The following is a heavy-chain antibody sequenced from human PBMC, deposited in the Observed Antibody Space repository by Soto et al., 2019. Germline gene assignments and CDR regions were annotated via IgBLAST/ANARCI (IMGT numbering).Heavy chain of an antibody. CDR1: GYTFTSYD. J-gene: IGHJ3*02. CDR2: MNPNSGNT. Sequence: SVKVSCKASGYTFTSYDINWVRQATGQGLAWMGWMNPNSGNTGYAQKFQGRVTMTRNTSISTAYMELSSLRSEDTAVYYCARDDAAAGHFQDAFDIWGQGTMVTVSS. V-gene: IGHV1-8*01. D-gene: IGHD6-13*01. CDR3: ARDDAAAGHFQDAFDI.